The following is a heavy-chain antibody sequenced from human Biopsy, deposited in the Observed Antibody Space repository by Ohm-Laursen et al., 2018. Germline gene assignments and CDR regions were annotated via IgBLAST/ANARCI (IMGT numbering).Heavy chain of an antibody. CDR1: GYTLTDLS. V-gene: IGHV1-24*01. CDR3: AGDINNWKVNY. CDR2: FAPENGKT. J-gene: IGHJ4*02. Sequence: GSSVKVSCKVSGYTLTDLSMHWVRQAPGKGLEWMGGFAPENGKTIYAQKFQGRVTMTEDTSTDTAYMELSNLRSEDTAVYYCAGDINNWKVNYWGQGTLVIVSS. D-gene: IGHD1-20*01.